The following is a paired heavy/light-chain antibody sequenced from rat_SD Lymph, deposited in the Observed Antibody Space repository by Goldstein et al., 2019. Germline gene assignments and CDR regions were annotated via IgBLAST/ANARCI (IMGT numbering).Light chain of an antibody. J-gene: IGKJ1*01. CDR1: EDIYNN. Sequence: DIQMTQSPASLSASLGETVSIECLASEDIYNNLAWYQQKPGKSPQLLIYYASSLQDGVPSRFSGSGSGTQYSLKINSLESEDAATYFCLQDSEYPPTFGGGTKLELK. V-gene: IGKV12S30*01. CDR2: YAS. CDR3: LQDSEYPPT.
Heavy chain of an antibody. CDR1: GFSLTSYS. Sequence: QVQLKESGPGLVQPSETLSLTCTVSGFSLTSYSVSWVRQPSGKGPEWMGRMWYDGDTAYNSALKSRLSISRDTSKNQVFLKMNSLQTDDTGTYYCTRDRDEDSSYIPGYWGQGVMVTVSS. CDR2: MWYDGDT. CDR3: TRDRDEDSSYIPGY. J-gene: IGHJ2*01. V-gene: IGHV2-63*01. D-gene: IGHD1-2*01.